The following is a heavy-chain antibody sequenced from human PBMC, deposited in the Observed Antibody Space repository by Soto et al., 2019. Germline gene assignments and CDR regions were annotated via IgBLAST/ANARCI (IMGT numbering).Heavy chain of an antibody. CDR2: IYYSGST. CDR3: ARAPRGNYGYPSYFDY. J-gene: IGHJ4*02. CDR1: GGSISSGDYY. Sequence: PSETLSLTCTVSGGSISSGDYYRSWIRQPPGKGLEWIGYIYYSGSTYYNPSLKSRVTISVDTSKNQFSLKLSSVTAADTAVYYCARAPRGNYGYPSYFDYWGQGTLVTVSS. V-gene: IGHV4-30-4*02. D-gene: IGHD3-10*01.